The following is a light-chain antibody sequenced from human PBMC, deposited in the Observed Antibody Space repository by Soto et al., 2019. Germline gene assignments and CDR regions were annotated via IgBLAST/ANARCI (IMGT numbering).Light chain of an antibody. CDR3: QQSDSSPYS. CDR2: ATS. J-gene: IGKJ2*01. V-gene: IGKV1-39*01. Sequence: DVQMTQSPSSLSASVGDRVTITSRASQSISSYLNWSQQKPGRGPKLLMSATSNLQSGVPSRFSGSGSGTDFTLTISSLEPEDFATYCCQQSDSSPYSVGRGTEVETK. CDR1: QSISSY.